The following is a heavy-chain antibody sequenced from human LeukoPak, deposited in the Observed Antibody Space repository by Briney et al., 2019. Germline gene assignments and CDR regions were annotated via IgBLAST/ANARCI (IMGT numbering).Heavy chain of an antibody. Sequence: GGSLRLSCAASGFTFSSYAMHWVRQAPGKGLEWVAAISYDGSNKYYADSVKGRFTISRDNSKNTLYLQMNSLRAENTAVYYCAKDAPVVVVVAATFDYWGQGTLVTVSS. V-gene: IGHV3-30-3*01. CDR3: AKDAPVVVVVAATFDY. CDR2: ISYDGSNK. D-gene: IGHD2-15*01. CDR1: GFTFSSYA. J-gene: IGHJ4*02.